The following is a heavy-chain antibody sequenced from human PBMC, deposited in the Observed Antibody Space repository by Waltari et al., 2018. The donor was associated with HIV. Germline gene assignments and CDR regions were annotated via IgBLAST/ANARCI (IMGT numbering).Heavy chain of an antibody. CDR3: VRDGPFVDVEY. D-gene: IGHD5-12*01. J-gene: IGHJ4*02. V-gene: IGHV3-7*01. Sequence: EVQLVESGGGLVQPGGSLRLSCAASGFTFSGYWMSWVRQAPGKGLEGVANIKEDGGLEYYVDSVKGRFTISRDNPKNLLFLQMNSLRVEDTAVYYCVRDGPFVDVEYWGQGTLVTVSS. CDR2: IKEDGGLE. CDR1: GFTFSGYW.